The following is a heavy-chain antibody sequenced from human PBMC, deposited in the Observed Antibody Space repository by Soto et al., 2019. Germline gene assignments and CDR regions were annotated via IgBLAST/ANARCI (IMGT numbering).Heavy chain of an antibody. CDR3: VKDRTGGGSYYFDY. CDR2: ISSNGGST. J-gene: IGHJ4*02. V-gene: IGHV3-64D*06. CDR1: GFTFSSYA. Sequence: VGSLRLSCSASGFTFSSYAMHWVRQAPGKGLEYVSAISSNGGSTYYADSVKGRFTISRDNSKNTLYLQMSSLRAEDTAVYYCVKDRTGGGSYYFDYWGQGTLVTVSS. D-gene: IGHD2-15*01.